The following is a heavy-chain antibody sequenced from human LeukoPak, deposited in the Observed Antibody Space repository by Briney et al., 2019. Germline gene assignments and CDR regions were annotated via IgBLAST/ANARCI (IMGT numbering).Heavy chain of an antibody. J-gene: IGHJ6*03. D-gene: IGHD6-19*01. CDR2: INHSGST. Sequence: SETLSLTCAVYGGSFSGYYWSWIRQPPGKGLEWIGEINHSGSTNYNPSLKSRVTISVDTSKNQFSLKLSSVTAADTAVYYCARERRYQQWLVRSSYYYYYHMDVWGKGTTVTISS. CDR1: GGSFSGYY. V-gene: IGHV4-34*01. CDR3: ARERRYQQWLVRSSYYYYYHMDV.